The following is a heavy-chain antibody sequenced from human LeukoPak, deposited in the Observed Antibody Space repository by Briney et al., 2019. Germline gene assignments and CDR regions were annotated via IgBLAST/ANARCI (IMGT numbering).Heavy chain of an antibody. CDR1: GGSPSSSSYY. CDR2: IYYSGST. D-gene: IGHD5-18*01. J-gene: IGHJ4*02. Sequence: PSETLSLTCTVSGGSPSSSSYYWGWIRQPPGKGLEWIGSIYYSGSTYYNPSLKSRVTISVDTSKNQFSLKLSSVTAADTAVYYCARLYSYGKYFDYWGQGTLVTVSS. CDR3: ARLYSYGKYFDY. V-gene: IGHV4-39*07.